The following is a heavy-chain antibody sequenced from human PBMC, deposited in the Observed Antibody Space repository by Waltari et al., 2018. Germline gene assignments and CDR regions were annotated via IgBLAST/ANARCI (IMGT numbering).Heavy chain of an antibody. Sequence: QVQLQESGPGLVKPSQTLSLTCPVSGGSISSGSYYWSWVRQPAGKGLEWIGRIYTSGSTNYNPSLKSRVTISVDTSKNQFSLKLSSVTAADTAVYYCARASGDAFDIWGQGTMVTVSS. J-gene: IGHJ3*02. CDR2: IYTSGST. D-gene: IGHD6-25*01. CDR3: ARASGDAFDI. V-gene: IGHV4-61*02. CDR1: GGSISSGSYY.